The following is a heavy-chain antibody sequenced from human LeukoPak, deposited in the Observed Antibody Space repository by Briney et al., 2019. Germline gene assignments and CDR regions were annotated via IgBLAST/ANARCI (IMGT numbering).Heavy chain of an antibody. CDR2: IYPSGST. CDR1: GGSIDTTRYY. D-gene: IGHD6-13*01. CDR3: ASGAAAPLYYFDY. V-gene: IGHV4-61*02. J-gene: IGHJ4*02. Sequence: SQTLSLTCTVSGGSIDTTRYYWSWIRQPVGQGLEWIGRIYPSGSTNYNPSLKSRFTLSVDKSKNQFSLNLTSVTAADTAIYYCASGAAAPLYYFDYWGQGSLVTVSS.